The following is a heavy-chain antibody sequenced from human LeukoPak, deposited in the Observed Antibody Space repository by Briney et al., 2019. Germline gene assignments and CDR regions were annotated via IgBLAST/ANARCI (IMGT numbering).Heavy chain of an antibody. CDR2: IRGSGGST. D-gene: IGHD1-26*01. V-gene: IGHV3-23*01. Sequence: GGSLRLSCAASGFTFSSYAMSWVRQAPGKGLEWVSAIRGSGGSTYYADSVKGRFTISRDNSKNTLYLQMNSLRAEDTAVYYCAKDLVGATRGLFDYWGQGTLVTVSS. CDR1: GFTFSSYA. CDR3: AKDLVGATRGLFDY. J-gene: IGHJ4*02.